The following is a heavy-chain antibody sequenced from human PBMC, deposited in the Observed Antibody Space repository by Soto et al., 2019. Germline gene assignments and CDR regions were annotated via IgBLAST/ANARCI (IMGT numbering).Heavy chain of an antibody. V-gene: IGHV3-72*01. CDR2: IRNKANSHTT. CDR3: ARATGSMVSFDY. D-gene: IGHD3-9*01. J-gene: IGHJ4*02. CDR1: GFSFSDHY. Sequence: EVQLVESGGGLVQPGGSLRLSCAVSGFSFSDHYMDWVRQAPGKGLEWVGRIRNKANSHTTEYAASVKGRFTISRDDSKNSLYLQMNSLKIEDTAVYHCARATGSMVSFDYWGQGTLVTVSS.